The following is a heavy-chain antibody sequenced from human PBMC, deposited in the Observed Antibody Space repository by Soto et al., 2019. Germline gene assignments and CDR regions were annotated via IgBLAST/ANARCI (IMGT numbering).Heavy chain of an antibody. J-gene: IGHJ6*03. CDR3: ARADCSSTSCYSHYMDV. D-gene: IGHD2-2*02. Sequence: QVQLQESGPGLVKPSETLSLTCTVSGGSISSYYWSWIRPPPGKGLEWIGYIYYSGSTNYNPSLKSRVTISVDTSKNQFSLKLSSVTAADTAVYYCARADCSSTSCYSHYMDVWGKGTTVTVSS. CDR2: IYYSGST. V-gene: IGHV4-59*08. CDR1: GGSISSYY.